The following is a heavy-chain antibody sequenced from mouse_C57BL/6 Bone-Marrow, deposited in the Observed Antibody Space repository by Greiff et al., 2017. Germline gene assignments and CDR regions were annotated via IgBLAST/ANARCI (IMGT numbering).Heavy chain of an antibody. CDR3: ARDYYGSSWYFDY. CDR1: EYTFTDYY. V-gene: IGHV1-26*01. J-gene: IGHJ2*01. CDR2: INPNNGGT. Sequence: EVQLQQSGPELVKPGASVKISCKASEYTFTDYYMNWVKQSHGKSLEWIGDINPNNGGTSYNQKLKGKATLTVDKSSSTAYMELRSLTSEDSAVYYCARDYYGSSWYFDYWGQGTILTVSS. D-gene: IGHD1-1*01.